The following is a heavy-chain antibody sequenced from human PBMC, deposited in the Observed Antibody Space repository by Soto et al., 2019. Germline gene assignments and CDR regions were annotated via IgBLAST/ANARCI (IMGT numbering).Heavy chain of an antibody. CDR1: GFTFSSYG. J-gene: IGHJ6*02. CDR3: ATKPHDYGDGAGGIDV. V-gene: IGHV3-33*01. CDR2: IWYDGSNK. D-gene: IGHD4-17*01. Sequence: QVQLVESGGGVVQPGRSLRLSCAASGFTFSSYGMHWVRQAPGKGLEWVAVIWYDGSNKYYADSVKGRFTISRDNSKNTLYLQMNSLRAEDTAVYYCATKPHDYGDGAGGIDVWGQGTTVTVSS.